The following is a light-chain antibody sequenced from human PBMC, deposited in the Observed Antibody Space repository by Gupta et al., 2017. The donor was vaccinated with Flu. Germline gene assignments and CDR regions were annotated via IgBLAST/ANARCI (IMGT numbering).Light chain of an antibody. Sequence: GERATLPCRASQSVNNYVAWYQQKPGQAPRLLLYGASNRATGIPDRFSGSGSGTDFTLTISRLEPEDFALYYCQQYGDSPRTFGQGTMVDIK. J-gene: IGKJ2*01. CDR1: QSVNNY. CDR3: QQYGDSPRT. CDR2: GAS. V-gene: IGKV3-20*01.